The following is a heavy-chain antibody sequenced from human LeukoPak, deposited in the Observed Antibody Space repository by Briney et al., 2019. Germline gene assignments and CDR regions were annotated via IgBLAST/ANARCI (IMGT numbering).Heavy chain of an antibody. V-gene: IGHV3-7*01. J-gene: IGHJ4*02. D-gene: IGHD6-13*01. CDR3: ARDLAPIAAAGLAGY. Sequence: GGSLRLSCAASGFTFSSYWMSWVRQAPGKGLEWVANIKQDGSEKYYVDSVKGRFTISRDNAKNSLYLQMNSLRAEDTAVYYCARDLAPIAAAGLAGYWGQGTLVTVSS. CDR2: IKQDGSEK. CDR1: GFTFSSYW.